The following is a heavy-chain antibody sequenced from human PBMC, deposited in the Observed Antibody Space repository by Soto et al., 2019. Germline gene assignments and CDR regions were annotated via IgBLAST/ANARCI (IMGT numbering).Heavy chain of an antibody. D-gene: IGHD6-19*01. CDR1: GGPISSGDYY. CDR3: ARFLGIYSSGWPNFDY. V-gene: IGHV4-30-4*01. Sequence: LTCTVSGGPISSGDYYWSWIRQPPGQGLEWIGYIYYSGSTYYNPSLKSRVTISVDTSKNQFSLKLSSVTATDTAVYYCARFLGIYSSGWPNFDYWGQGTLVTVSS. J-gene: IGHJ4*02. CDR2: IYYSGST.